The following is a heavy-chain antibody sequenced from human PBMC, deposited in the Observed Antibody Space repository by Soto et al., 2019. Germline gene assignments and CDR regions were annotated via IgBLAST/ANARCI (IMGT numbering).Heavy chain of an antibody. CDR1: GFTFGDYA. Sequence: EVHLVESGGNLVQPGRSLRLSCSGSGFTFGDYALSWFRQAPGKGLEWVSFITSRRYGGTTHYAASVKGRFTISRDDSKSIAFLQMSNLKIEDTAMYYCSRLPREKSGKHPFDLWGPGTLVTVS. D-gene: IGHD2-21*01. V-gene: IGHV3-49*03. CDR3: SRLPREKSGKHPFDL. J-gene: IGHJ4*02. CDR2: ITSRRYGGTT.